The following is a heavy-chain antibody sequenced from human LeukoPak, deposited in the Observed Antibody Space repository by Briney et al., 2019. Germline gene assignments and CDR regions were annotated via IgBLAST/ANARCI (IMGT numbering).Heavy chain of an antibody. CDR3: AKDRRWELLQIDY. CDR2: ISGSGVST. J-gene: IGHJ4*02. V-gene: IGHV3-23*01. CDR1: GITFSSYA. D-gene: IGHD1-26*01. Sequence: QPGGSLRLSCEASGITFSSYAMSWVRQAPGKGLEWVSGISGSGVSTFYADSVKGRFTISRDNSKNTLYLQMDSLRAEDTAVYCCAKDRRWELLQIDYWGQGTLVTVSS.